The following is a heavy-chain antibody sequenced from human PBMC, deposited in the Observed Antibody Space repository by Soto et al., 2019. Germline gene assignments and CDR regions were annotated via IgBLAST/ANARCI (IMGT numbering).Heavy chain of an antibody. CDR2: ISYSGSA. Sequence: PSETLSLTCTVSGGSISSNSYSWGWTRQPPGKGLEWIGSISYSGSAYYNPSLKSRVAISVDTSKNQFSLKLSSVTAADTAVYYCARHRAPMVRGVIRNCFDSWGQGTLVT. CDR1: GGSISSNSYS. J-gene: IGHJ5*01. D-gene: IGHD3-10*01. V-gene: IGHV4-39*01. CDR3: ARHRAPMVRGVIRNCFDS.